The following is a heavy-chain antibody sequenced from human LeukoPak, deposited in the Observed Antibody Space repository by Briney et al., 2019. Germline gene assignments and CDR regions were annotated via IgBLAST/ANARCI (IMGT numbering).Heavy chain of an antibody. Sequence: GGSLRLSCAASGFTFSDYNMRWIRQAPGKGLEWVSSISRSGSIKYYADSVKGRFTISRDNAKNSLFLQMNSLRAEDTAVYYCARVLRYCSGGNCYSGGLGYMDVWGKGTTVTISS. CDR2: ISRSGSIK. D-gene: IGHD2-15*01. J-gene: IGHJ6*03. CDR3: ARVLRYCSGGNCYSGGLGYMDV. CDR1: GFTFSDYN. V-gene: IGHV3-11*01.